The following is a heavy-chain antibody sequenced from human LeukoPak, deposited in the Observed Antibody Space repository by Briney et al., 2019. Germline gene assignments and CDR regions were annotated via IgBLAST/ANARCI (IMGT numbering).Heavy chain of an antibody. CDR2: IRYDGSNK. CDR1: GFTFSSYG. J-gene: IGHJ2*01. CDR3: AKVGRYYDFWSGYHDNWYFDL. D-gene: IGHD3-3*01. Sequence: GGSLRLSCAASGFTFSSYGMHWVRQAPGKGLEWVTFIRYDGSNKNYADSVKGRFTISRDNSKNTLYLQMNSLRPEDTAMYYCAKVGRYYDFWSGYHDNWYFDLWGRGALVTVSS. V-gene: IGHV3-30*02.